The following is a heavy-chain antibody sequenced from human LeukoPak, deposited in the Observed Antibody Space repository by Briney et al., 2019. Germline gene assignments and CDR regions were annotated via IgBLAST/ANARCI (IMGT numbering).Heavy chain of an antibody. J-gene: IGHJ4*02. Sequence: PGGSLSLSCAASGFTFSSYAMSWVRQAPGKGLEWVSAISGSGGSTYYADSVKGRFTISRDNSKNTLYLQMNSLRAEDTAVYYCAKDEGYCSSTSCLDFDYWGQGTLVTVSS. D-gene: IGHD2-2*01. CDR2: ISGSGGST. V-gene: IGHV3-23*01. CDR1: GFTFSSYA. CDR3: AKDEGYCSSTSCLDFDY.